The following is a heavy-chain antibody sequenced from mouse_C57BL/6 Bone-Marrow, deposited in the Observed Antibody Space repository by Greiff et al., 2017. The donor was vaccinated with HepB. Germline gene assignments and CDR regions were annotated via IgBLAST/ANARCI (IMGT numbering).Heavy chain of an antibody. CDR2: ISDGGSYT. CDR3: ARDDSSGYEYYAMDY. CDR1: GFTFSSYA. V-gene: IGHV5-4*01. Sequence: EVMLVESGGGLVKPGGSLKLSCAASGFTFSSYAMSWVRQTPEKRLEWVATISDGGSYTYYPDNVKGRFTISRDNAKNNLYLQMSHLKSEDTAMYYCARDDSSGYEYYAMDYWGQGTSVTVSS. J-gene: IGHJ4*01. D-gene: IGHD3-2*02.